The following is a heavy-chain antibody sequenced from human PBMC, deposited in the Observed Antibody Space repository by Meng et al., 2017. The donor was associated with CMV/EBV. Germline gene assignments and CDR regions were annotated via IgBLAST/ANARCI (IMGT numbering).Heavy chain of an antibody. CDR3: AKDNCCLGKYQLLYEYSNYYGMDV. V-gene: IGHV3-30*02. CDR1: GFTFSSYG. J-gene: IGHJ6*02. D-gene: IGHD2-2*02. Sequence: GESLKISCAASGFTFSSYGMHWVRQAPGKGLEWVAFIRYDGSNKYYADSVKGRFTISRDNSKNTLYLQMNSLRAEDTAVYYCAKDNCCLGKYQLLYEYSNYYGMDVWGQGTTVTVSS. CDR2: IRYDGSNK.